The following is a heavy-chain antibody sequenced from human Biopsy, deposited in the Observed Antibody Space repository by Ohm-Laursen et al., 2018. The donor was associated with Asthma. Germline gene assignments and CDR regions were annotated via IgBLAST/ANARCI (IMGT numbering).Heavy chain of an antibody. CDR3: ARQSGQDFPDTSAFDI. V-gene: IGHV3-30*03. Sequence: SLRLSCTAAEFVFSQCGMHWVRQGPGKGLEWVAFVSSDGHDKFYEDSVKGRFTISRDNSRNRLYLQINRLTVEDSALYFCARQSGQDFPDTSAFDIWGQGTKVAVSS. D-gene: IGHD3-22*01. CDR1: EFVFSQCG. CDR2: VSSDGHDK. J-gene: IGHJ3*02.